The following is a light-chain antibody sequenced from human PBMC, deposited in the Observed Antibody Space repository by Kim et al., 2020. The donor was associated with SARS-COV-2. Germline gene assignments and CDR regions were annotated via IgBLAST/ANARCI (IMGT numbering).Light chain of an antibody. CDR1: AKDIGAYKY. J-gene: IGLJ3*02. V-gene: IGLV2-14*03. Sequence: PGQSITISCSGTAKDIGAYKYVSWYQQHPGKAPQVILFDVNSRPSGVSARFAGSKSGNTAFLTISGLQAEDEAEYYCCSYTGSGRVFGGGTQLTVL. CDR2: DVN. CDR3: CSYTGSGRV.